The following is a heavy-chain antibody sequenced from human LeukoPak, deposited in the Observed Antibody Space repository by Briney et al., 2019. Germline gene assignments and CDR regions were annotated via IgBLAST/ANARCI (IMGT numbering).Heavy chain of an antibody. V-gene: IGHV3-7*01. D-gene: IGHD5-24*01. Sequence: GGSLRLSCAGSGFIFSNFWMGWARQGPGKGLQWVASISRDGSEKHPGGSVKGRFTISRDNAKNSVYLQMNGLTVEDTAVYYCVRDVDSWGQGTLVTVSS. CDR2: ISRDGSEK. J-gene: IGHJ4*02. CDR1: GFIFSNFW. CDR3: VRDVDS.